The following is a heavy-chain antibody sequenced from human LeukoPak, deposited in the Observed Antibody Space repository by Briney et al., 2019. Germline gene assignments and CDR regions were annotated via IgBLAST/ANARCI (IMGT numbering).Heavy chain of an antibody. Sequence: GGSLRLSCAASGFTFSSYSMNWVRQAPGKGLEWVSFISSSSSYIYYADSVKGRFTISRDNAKNSLYLQMNSLRAEDTAVYYCARYYDFWSGYLQSLYGMDVWGQGTTVTVSS. CDR1: GFTFSSYS. CDR3: ARYYDFWSGYLQSLYGMDV. CDR2: ISSSSSYI. D-gene: IGHD3-3*01. J-gene: IGHJ6*02. V-gene: IGHV3-21*01.